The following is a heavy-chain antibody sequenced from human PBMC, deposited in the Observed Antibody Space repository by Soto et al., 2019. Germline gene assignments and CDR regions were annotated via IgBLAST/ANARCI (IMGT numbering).Heavy chain of an antibody. CDR1: GFTFSSYS. D-gene: IGHD2-15*01. CDR2: ISSSSSYI. J-gene: IGHJ4*02. Sequence: GGSLRLSSAASGFTFSSYSMNWVRQAPGKGLEWVSSISSSSSYIYYADSVKGRFTISRDNAKNSLYLQMNSLRAEDTAVYYCARGPSVVVAAVLYFDYWGQGTLVTVSS. CDR3: ARGPSVVVAAVLYFDY. V-gene: IGHV3-21*01.